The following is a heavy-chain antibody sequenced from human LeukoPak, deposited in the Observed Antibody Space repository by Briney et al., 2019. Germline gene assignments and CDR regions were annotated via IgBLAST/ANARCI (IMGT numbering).Heavy chain of an antibody. J-gene: IGHJ3*02. CDR3: AREEVMQQLNGGAFDI. D-gene: IGHD6-13*01. CDR2: IYSGGST. CDR1: GVIVSSNY. V-gene: IGHV3-53*01. Sequence: PGGSLRLSCAASGVIVSSNYMSWVRQAPGKGLEGVSVIYSGGSTYYADSVKGRFTISRDNSKNTLYLQMNSLRAEDTAVYYCAREEVMQQLNGGAFDIWGQGTMVTVSS.